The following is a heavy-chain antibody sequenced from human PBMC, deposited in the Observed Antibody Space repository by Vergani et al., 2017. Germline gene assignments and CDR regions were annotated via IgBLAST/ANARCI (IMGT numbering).Heavy chain of an antibody. CDR1: GYTFTSYG. CDR3: AREGIAVAGLFDY. Sequence: QVQLVQSGAEVKKPGASVKVSCKASGYTFTSYGITWVRQAPGQGLEWMGWISAHNGNTDYAQKLQGRVTMTTDTFTSTAYMEVRSLRSDDTAVYYCAREGIAVAGLFDYWGQGTLVTVSS. D-gene: IGHD6-19*01. CDR2: ISAHNGNT. J-gene: IGHJ4*02. V-gene: IGHV1-18*04.